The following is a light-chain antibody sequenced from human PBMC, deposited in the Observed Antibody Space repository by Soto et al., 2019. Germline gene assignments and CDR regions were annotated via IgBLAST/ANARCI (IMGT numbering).Light chain of an antibody. Sequence: DILMTQSPSSLSASVGDRATISCRASQSISNYLAWYQQKPGKVTKLLIYAASTLHSGVPSRFSGSGSGTDFTLTISSLQPEDAATYFCQKCNSPPPFTFGPGTKVDIK. CDR2: AAS. V-gene: IGKV1-27*01. CDR1: QSISNY. CDR3: QKCNSPPPFT. J-gene: IGKJ3*01.